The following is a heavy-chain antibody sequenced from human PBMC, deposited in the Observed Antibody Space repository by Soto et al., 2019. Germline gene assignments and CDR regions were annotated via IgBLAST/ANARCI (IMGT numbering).Heavy chain of an antibody. CDR3: ARDLNVYGHYDMDV. CDR1: GYSISSYNY. V-gene: IGHV4-38-2*02. D-gene: IGHD3-10*01. Sequence: SETLSLTCAVSGYSISSYNYWGWIRQPPGKGLEWIGSIYHGGSTYYNPSLRSRVTISVDTSQNQFSLKVSSVTAADTAVYYCARDLNVYGHYDMDVWGQGTTVT. J-gene: IGHJ6*02. CDR2: IYHGGST.